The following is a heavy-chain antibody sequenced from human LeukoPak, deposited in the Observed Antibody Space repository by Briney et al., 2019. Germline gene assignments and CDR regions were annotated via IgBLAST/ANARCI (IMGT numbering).Heavy chain of an antibody. V-gene: IGHV3-23*01. CDR3: ARLYGDYSAEYFQH. D-gene: IGHD4-17*01. Sequence: GGSLRLSCAASGFTFGDYVMIWVRQAPGKGLEWVSGITASGDRTFYGDSVRGRFTVSRDNAKNSLYLQMNSLRAEDTAVYYCARLYGDYSAEYFQHWGQGTLVTVSS. CDR2: ITASGDRT. CDR1: GFTFGDYV. J-gene: IGHJ1*01.